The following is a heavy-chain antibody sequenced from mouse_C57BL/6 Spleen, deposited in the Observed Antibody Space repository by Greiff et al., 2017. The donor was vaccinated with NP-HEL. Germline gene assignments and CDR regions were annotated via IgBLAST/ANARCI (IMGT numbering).Heavy chain of an antibody. CDR2: IDPSDSYT. CDR1: GYTFTSYW. D-gene: IGHD2-5*01. J-gene: IGHJ1*03. CDR3: AKGNSNYDV. Sequence: VQLQQPGAELVMPGASVKLSCKASGYTFTSYWMHWVKQRPGQGLEWIGEIDPSDSYTNYNQKFKGKSTLTVDKSSSTAYMQLSSLTSEDSAVYYCAKGNSNYDVWGTGTTVTVSS. V-gene: IGHV1-69*01.